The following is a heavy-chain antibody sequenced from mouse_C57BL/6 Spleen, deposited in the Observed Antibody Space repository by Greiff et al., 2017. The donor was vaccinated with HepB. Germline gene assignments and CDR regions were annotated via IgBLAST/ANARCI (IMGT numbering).Heavy chain of an antibody. V-gene: IGHV1-26*01. CDR2: INPNNGGT. Sequence: VQLQQSGPELVKPGASVKISCKASGYTFTDYYMNWVKQSHGKSLEWIGDINPNNGGTSYNQKFKGKATLTVDKSSSTAYMELRSLTSEDSAVYYCARGGQLRLQAWFAYWGQGTLVTVSA. CDR3: ARGGQLRLQAWFAY. J-gene: IGHJ3*01. CDR1: GYTFTDYY. D-gene: IGHD3-2*02.